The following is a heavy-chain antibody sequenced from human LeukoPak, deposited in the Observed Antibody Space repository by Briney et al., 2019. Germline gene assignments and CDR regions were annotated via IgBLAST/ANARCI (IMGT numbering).Heavy chain of an antibody. CDR3: ARGSTKAAAGARYYYYYYMDV. CDR1: GYTFTSYA. V-gene: IGHV7-4-1*02. D-gene: IGHD6-13*01. J-gene: IGHJ6*03. CDR2: INTNTGNP. Sequence: APVKVSCKASGYTFTSYAMNWVRQAPGQGLEWMGWINTNTGNPTYAQGFTGRFVFSLDTSVSTAYLQISSLKAEDTAVYYCARGSTKAAAGARYYYYYYMDVWGKGTTVTVSS.